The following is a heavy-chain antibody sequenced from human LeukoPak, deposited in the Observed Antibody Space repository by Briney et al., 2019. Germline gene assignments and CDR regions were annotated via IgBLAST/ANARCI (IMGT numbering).Heavy chain of an antibody. CDR2: IYPGDSDT. J-gene: IGHJ4*02. V-gene: IGHV5-51*01. CDR1: GYSFTSYW. Sequence: GESLKISCKGSGYSFTSYWIGWVRQMPGKGLEWMGIIYPGDSDTRYSPSFQGQVTISADKSISTAYLQWSSLKASDTAMYYCARLNRDVYYDSSGYPPYFDYWGQGTLVTVSS. CDR3: ARLNRDVYYDSSGYPPYFDY. D-gene: IGHD3-22*01.